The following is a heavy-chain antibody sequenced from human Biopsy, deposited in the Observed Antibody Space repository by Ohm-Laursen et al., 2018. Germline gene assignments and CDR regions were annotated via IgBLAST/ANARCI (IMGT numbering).Heavy chain of an antibody. CDR1: GYTFTSYG. CDR3: ARPSTVTRAFDI. Sequence: ASVKVSCKASGYTFTSYGISWVRQAPGQGLEWMGWINTYNANTDYAQKVQGRVTMTTDTSTSTAYMELRSLTSDDTAVYYCARPSTVTRAFDIWGQGTMVTVSS. J-gene: IGHJ3*02. D-gene: IGHD4-17*01. V-gene: IGHV1-18*01. CDR2: INTYNANT.